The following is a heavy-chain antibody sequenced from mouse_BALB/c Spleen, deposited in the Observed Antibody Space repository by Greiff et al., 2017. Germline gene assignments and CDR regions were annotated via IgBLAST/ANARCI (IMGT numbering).Heavy chain of an antibody. J-gene: IGHJ4*01. Sequence: QVQLQQSGAELARPGASVKLSCKASGYTFTSYWMQWVKQRPGQGLEWIGAIYPGDGDTRYTQKFKGKATLTADKSSSTAYMQLSSLASEDSAVYYCARYRYAMDYWGQGTSVTVSS. V-gene: IGHV1-87*01. CDR2: IYPGDGDT. CDR3: ARYRYAMDY. CDR1: GYTFTSYW. D-gene: IGHD5-1-1*01.